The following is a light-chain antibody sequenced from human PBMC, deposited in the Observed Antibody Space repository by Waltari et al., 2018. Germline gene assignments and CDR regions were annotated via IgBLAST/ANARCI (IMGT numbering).Light chain of an antibody. CDR2: AAS. Sequence: DVQMTQSPSSLSASVGDRVTITCRASQNIRTYLNWYQQKPGQAPNLLIYAASSLQSGVPSSFSGSGSGTDFTLTINSLQPEDSAAYFCQQSFSSPRTFGQGTKVEIK. CDR3: QQSFSSPRT. J-gene: IGKJ1*01. V-gene: IGKV1-39*01. CDR1: QNIRTY.